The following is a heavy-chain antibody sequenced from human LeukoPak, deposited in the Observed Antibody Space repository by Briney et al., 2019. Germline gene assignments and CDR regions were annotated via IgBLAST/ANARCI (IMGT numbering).Heavy chain of an antibody. CDR2: ISAGTTAE. D-gene: IGHD3-9*01. CDR1: GVNLYSSE. V-gene: IGHV3-48*03. Sequence: PEGSLRLSCVGSGVNLYSSEMNWVRQAPGKGLEWVSHISAGTTAEYYAESPTTRFTMSRDNARNSISLHMSNLRVEDTAIYYCARDTLNGRFVISLDSWGQGALVTVSS. J-gene: IGHJ4*02. CDR3: ARDTLNGRFVISLDS.